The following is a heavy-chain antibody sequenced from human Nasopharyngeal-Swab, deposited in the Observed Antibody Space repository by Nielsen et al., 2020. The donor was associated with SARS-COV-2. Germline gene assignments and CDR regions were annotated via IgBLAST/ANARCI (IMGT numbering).Heavy chain of an antibody. J-gene: IGHJ6*02. CDR2: ISPIISDT. V-gene: IGHV3-11*06. CDR1: GFTFSYHY. Sequence: GESLKLSCAASGFTFSYHYMTWIRQAPGKGLEWVLYISPIISDTNYADSVKGRFTISRDNAKNSLYLQMNSLRAEDTAVYYCARGHYGLDVWGQGTTVTVSS. CDR3: ARGHYGLDV.